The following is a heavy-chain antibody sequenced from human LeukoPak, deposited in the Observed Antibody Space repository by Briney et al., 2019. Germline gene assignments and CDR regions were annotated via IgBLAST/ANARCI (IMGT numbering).Heavy chain of an antibody. D-gene: IGHD3-10*01. CDR2: IRHKAYNGASGYT. Sequence: PGRSLRLSCSASGFTFGDYTVSWARQAPGKGLEWVGFIRHKAYNGASGYTEYAASVRGRFTISRDDSKAIAYLQMNSLGTEDTAMYYCARGYYGSGTYYTDYWGQGSLVTVSS. CDR1: GFTFGDYT. J-gene: IGHJ4*02. CDR3: ARGYYGSGTYYTDY. V-gene: IGHV3-49*04.